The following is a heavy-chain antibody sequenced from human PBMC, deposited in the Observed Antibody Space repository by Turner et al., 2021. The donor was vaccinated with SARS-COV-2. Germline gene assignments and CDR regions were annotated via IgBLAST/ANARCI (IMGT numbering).Heavy chain of an antibody. D-gene: IGHD6-19*01. J-gene: IGHJ4*02. V-gene: IGHV4-34*01. CDR3: ARSGWSLWYFDY. Sequence: QVQLQQWGAGLLKPSETQSLTCAVYGGSFSGYYWSWIRQPPGKGLEWIGEINHGESTNYNPSLKSRVTISVDTSKNQFSLKLSSVTAADTAVYYCARSGWSLWYFDYWGQGTLVTVSS. CDR2: INHGEST. CDR1: GGSFSGYY.